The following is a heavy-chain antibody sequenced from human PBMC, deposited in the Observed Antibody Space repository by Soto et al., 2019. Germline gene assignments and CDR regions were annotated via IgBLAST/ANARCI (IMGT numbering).Heavy chain of an antibody. V-gene: IGHV2-5*02. CDR1: GFSPQASLED. J-gene: IGHJ4*02. D-gene: IGHD3-22*01. CDR2: IYWDDDT. CDR3: VHRGDYRDSSGFYHPHFDY. Sequence: GACPTPGNPTKTPTLNYTFSGFSPQASLEDVGWIRPPPGMALEWLALIYWDDDTRCSPSLKNRLTVTKDSSRNQVVLTLTNVDPADTGTYFCVHRGDYRDSSGFYHPHFDYWGQGTLVTV.